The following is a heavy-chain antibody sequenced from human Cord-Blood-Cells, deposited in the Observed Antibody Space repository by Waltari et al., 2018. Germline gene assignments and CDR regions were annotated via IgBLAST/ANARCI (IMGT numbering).Heavy chain of an antibody. D-gene: IGHD6-13*01. CDR2: ISSSSSYI. Sequence: EAQLVESGGGLVKPGGSLILSCAASGFTFSSYSMNWVRQAPVKWLVWVSSISSSSSYIYYADSVKGRFTISRDNAKNSLYLQMNSLRAEDTAVYYCARDHTWYFFDYWGQGTLVTVSS. V-gene: IGHV3-21*01. CDR1: GFTFSSYS. CDR3: ARDHTWYFFDY. J-gene: IGHJ4*02.